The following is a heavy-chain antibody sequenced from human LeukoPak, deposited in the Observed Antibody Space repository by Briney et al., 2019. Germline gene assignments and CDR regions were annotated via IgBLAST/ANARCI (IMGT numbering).Heavy chain of an antibody. CDR2: IYYSGST. CDR1: GGSIGSYY. CDR3: ARYYYDNSGSIYAFDI. V-gene: IGHV4-59*01. J-gene: IGHJ3*02. D-gene: IGHD3-22*01. Sequence: PSETLSLTCTVSGGSIGSYYWSWIRQPPGKGLEWIGYIYYSGSTNYNPSLKSRVTISVDTSKNPFSLKLSSVTSADTAVYYCARYYYDNSGSIYAFDIWGQGTMVTVSS.